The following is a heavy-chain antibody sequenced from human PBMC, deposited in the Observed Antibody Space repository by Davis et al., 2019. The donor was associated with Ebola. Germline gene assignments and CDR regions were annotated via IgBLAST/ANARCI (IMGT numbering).Heavy chain of an antibody. CDR3: AGVGYNFWSGYLSGNWFDP. Sequence: GSLRLSCTVSGASFSRYYWSWIRQPPGKGLEWIGYIYYSGSTNYNPSLKSRVTISVDTSKNQFSLKLSSVTAADTAVYYCAGVGYNFWSGYLSGNWFDPWGQGTLVTVSS. D-gene: IGHD3-3*01. CDR1: GASFSRYY. CDR2: IYYSGST. V-gene: IGHV4-59*01. J-gene: IGHJ5*02.